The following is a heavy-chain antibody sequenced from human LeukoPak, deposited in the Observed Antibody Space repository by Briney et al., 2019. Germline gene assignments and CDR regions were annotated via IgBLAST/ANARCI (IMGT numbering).Heavy chain of an antibody. CDR1: GYTFINYD. V-gene: IGHV1-2*02. J-gene: IGHJ4*02. Sequence: ASVKVSCKASGYTFINYDINWVRQAPGQGLEWMGWINPNSGGTNYAQKFQGRVTMTRDTSISTAYMELSRLRSDDTAVYYCARGNIAAAGITDYWGQGTLVTVSS. CDR2: INPNSGGT. D-gene: IGHD6-13*01. CDR3: ARGNIAAAGITDY.